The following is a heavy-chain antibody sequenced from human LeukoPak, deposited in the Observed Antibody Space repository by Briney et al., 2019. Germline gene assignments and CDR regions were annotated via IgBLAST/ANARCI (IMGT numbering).Heavy chain of an antibody. CDR1: GYTFTGYY. Sequence: ASVKVSCKASGYTFTGYYMHWVRQAPGQGPEWMGRINPNSGGTNYAQKFQGRVTMTRDTSISTAYMELSRLRSDDTAVYYCARDIYSSSSDYWGQGTLVTVSS. V-gene: IGHV1-2*06. J-gene: IGHJ4*02. CDR3: ARDIYSSSSDY. CDR2: INPNSGGT. D-gene: IGHD6-13*01.